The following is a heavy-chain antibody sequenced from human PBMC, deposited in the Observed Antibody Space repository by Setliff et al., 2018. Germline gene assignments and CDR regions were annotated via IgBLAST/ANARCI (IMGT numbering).Heavy chain of an antibody. D-gene: IGHD3-22*01. CDR2: LSGDGNA. Sequence: HPGGSLRLSCATSGFTVSSSDMSWVRQAPGKGLEWISVLSGDGNAYYADSVKGRFTISGDTSKNALYLQMNSLRAEDTAVYYCARGRASGGYFEVWYSDLWGRGTLVTVSS. CDR3: ARGRASGGYFEVWYSDL. V-gene: IGHV3-53*01. CDR1: GFTVSSSD. J-gene: IGHJ2*01.